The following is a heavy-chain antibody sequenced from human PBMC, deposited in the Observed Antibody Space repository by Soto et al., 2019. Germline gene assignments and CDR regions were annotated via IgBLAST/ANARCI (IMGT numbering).Heavy chain of an antibody. CDR2: ISDSCDRT. V-gene: IGHV3-23*01. D-gene: IGHD3-16*02. CDR1: GFTLSMSA. CDR3: AKDRGIIVKAGDAFDV. Sequence: EVQLMESGGGLVQPGGSLRLSCAGSGFTLSMSAVSWVRQAPGKGLEWVSYISDSCDRTYYADSVKGRSTISRDRSNNKVSLQMNTLRAEATALYYCAKDRGIIVKAGDAFDVWGQGTMVTVSS. J-gene: IGHJ3*01.